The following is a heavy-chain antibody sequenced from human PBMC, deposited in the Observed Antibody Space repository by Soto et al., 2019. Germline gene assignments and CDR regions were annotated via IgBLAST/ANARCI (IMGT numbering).Heavy chain of an antibody. CDR2: IYYRGST. V-gene: IGHV4-61*01. Sequence: QVQLQESGPGLVKPSETLSLTCTVSGGSVSSCSYYWSWIRQPPGKGLDGIGYIYYRGSTNYNPSLKSLVTISVDTSKNQFSLKLSSVTAADTAVYYCAREVVDPRLGAFDIWGQGTMVTVSS. CDR1: GGSVSSCSYY. CDR3: AREVVDPRLGAFDI. D-gene: IGHD2-15*01. J-gene: IGHJ3*02.